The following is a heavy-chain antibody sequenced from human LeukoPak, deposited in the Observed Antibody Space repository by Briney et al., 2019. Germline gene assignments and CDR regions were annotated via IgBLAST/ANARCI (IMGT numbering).Heavy chain of an antibody. D-gene: IGHD3-22*01. J-gene: IGHJ4*02. CDR2: IYYSGST. CDR1: GGSISSYY. CDR3: ARLSYYDSSGYSHVFDY. Sequence: PSETLSPTCTVSGGSISSYYWSWIRQPPGKGLEWIGYIYYSGSTNYNPSLKSRVTISVDTSKNQFSLKLSSVTAADTAVYYCARLSYYDSSGYSHVFDYWGQGTLVTVSS. V-gene: IGHV4-59*01.